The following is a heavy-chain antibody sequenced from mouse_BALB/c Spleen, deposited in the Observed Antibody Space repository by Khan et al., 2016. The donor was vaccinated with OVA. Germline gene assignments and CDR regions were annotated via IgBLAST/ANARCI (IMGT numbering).Heavy chain of an antibody. CDR1: GDSITSGY. D-gene: IGHD1-2*01. CDR2: INYSGTT. V-gene: IGHV3-8*02. CDR3: ATNYYGNTYWYFDG. Sequence: EVQLQESGPSLVKPSQTLSLTCSVTGDSITSGYWNWIRKFPGNKLEYMGYINYSGTTYYIPSLKSRISITRDTSKNQCYLQLNSVTTEDTATYYCATNYYGNTYWYFDGWGAGTTVTVSS. J-gene: IGHJ1*01.